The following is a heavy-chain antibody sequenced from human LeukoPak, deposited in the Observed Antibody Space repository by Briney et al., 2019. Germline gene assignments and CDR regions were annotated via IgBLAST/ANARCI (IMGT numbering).Heavy chain of an antibody. D-gene: IGHD3-16*01. J-gene: IGHJ3*02. CDR2: IFTGGSDT. CDR1: GYLFTDYW. CDR3: ARRGGSLGAIGHDAFEI. V-gene: IGHV5-51*01. Sequence: GESLKISCKASGYLFTDYWIGWVRQMPGKGLEWMGIIFTGGSDTRYSPSFQGQVTISADRSITTAYLHWSSLKASDTAMYYCARRGGSLGAIGHDAFEIWGQGTMVIVSS.